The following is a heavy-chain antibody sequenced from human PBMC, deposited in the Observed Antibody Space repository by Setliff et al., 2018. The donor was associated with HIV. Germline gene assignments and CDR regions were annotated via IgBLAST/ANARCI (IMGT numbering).Heavy chain of an antibody. CDR3: GRLFRGSSNKEKTDS. D-gene: IGHD2-2*01. CDR1: GGSISSSNW. CDR2: IYHSGST. J-gene: IGHJ4*02. Sequence: SETLSLTCAVSGGSISSSNWWSWVRQPPGKELEWIGEIYHSGSTNYNPSLKSRVTISVDKSKKQSSLKLTSVTAADTAVYYCGRLFRGSSNKEKTDSWGQGMLVTVSS. V-gene: IGHV4-4*02.